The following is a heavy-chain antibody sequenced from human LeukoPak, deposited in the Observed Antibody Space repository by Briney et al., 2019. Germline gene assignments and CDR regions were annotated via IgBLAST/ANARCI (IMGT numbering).Heavy chain of an antibody. CDR3: AKDFARYYYDSSGYYDPRGDYYYGMDV. CDR2: ISWNSGSI. V-gene: IGHV3-9*01. J-gene: IGHJ6*02. CDR1: GFTFSSYW. Sequence: PGGSLRLSCAASGFTFSSYWMNWVRQAPGKGLEWVSGISWNSGSIGYADSVKGRFTISRDNAKNSLYLQMNSLRAEDTALYYCAKDFARYYYDSSGYYDPRGDYYYGMDVRGQGTTVTVSS. D-gene: IGHD3-22*01.